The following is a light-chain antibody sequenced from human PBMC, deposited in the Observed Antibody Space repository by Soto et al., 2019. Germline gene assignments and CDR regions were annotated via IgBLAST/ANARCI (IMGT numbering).Light chain of an antibody. CDR1: QILLHKNGNSY. CDR2: MTS. J-gene: IGKJ2*01. CDR3: HQYDNTPQT. Sequence: IVMTQSPVSLPVTPGEPASISCFSSQILLHKNGNSYLDWFLQKPGQSPQLLIYMTSKRAPGVPDRFSGSGSGTDFSLTISRLEPEDFAVYYCHQYDNTPQTFGQGTKVDI. V-gene: IGKV2-28*01.